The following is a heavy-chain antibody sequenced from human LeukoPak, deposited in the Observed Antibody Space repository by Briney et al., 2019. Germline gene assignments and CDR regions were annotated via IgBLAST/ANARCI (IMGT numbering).Heavy chain of an antibody. CDR2: INHSGST. CDR1: GGSFRGYY. J-gene: IGHJ4*02. V-gene: IGHV4-34*01. Sequence: PSATLSLTCAGYGGSFRGYYWSWIRQPPGKGLEWIGEINHSGSTNYNPSLKSRVTISVDTSKNQFSLKLSSVTAADTAVYYCAREGLGIVLPIDYWGQGTLVTVSS. D-gene: IGHD7-27*01. CDR3: AREGLGIVLPIDY.